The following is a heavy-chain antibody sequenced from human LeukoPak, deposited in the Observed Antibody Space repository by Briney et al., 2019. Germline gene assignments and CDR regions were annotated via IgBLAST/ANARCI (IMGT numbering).Heavy chain of an antibody. V-gene: IGHV4-59*02. CDR3: AREAPGGSGWTYFDY. D-gene: IGHD6-19*01. J-gene: IGHJ4*02. CDR2: IYASGSA. Sequence: PSETLSRTCAVSGGSVSGHYCDWIRQPPGKGLEWIGYIYASGSANYHPSLKSRVTISLDTSENHVSLRLTSVTAEDTAVYYCAREAPGGSGWTYFDYWGQGSLVTVSS. CDR1: GGSVSGHY.